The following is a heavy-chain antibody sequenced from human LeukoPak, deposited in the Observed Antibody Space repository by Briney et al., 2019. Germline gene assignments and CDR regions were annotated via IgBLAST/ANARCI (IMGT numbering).Heavy chain of an antibody. Sequence: ASVTVSFTPSGYTFTDSYIHWVRQAPGAGLQWMGWISPNNGDTKYAEDFQDRVTMTRDTSINTAYMELTGLTPDDTAVYYCVRSPIGASAYWGRGTLVTVSS. CDR2: ISPNNGDT. J-gene: IGHJ4*02. D-gene: IGHD3-10*01. CDR1: GYTFTDSY. V-gene: IGHV1-2*02. CDR3: VRSPIGASAY.